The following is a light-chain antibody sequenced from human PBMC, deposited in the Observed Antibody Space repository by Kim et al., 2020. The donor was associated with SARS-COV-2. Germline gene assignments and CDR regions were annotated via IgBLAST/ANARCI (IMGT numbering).Light chain of an antibody. CDR1: SSDVGAYNY. CDR3: TSYAGTTLL. Sequence: QSALTQPASVSGSPGQSITISCTGTSSDVGAYNYVSWYQQHPGKAPKLMIYAVSKRPSGVSNRFSGSKSGNTASLTISGLQAEDEADYYCTSYAGTTLLFGGGTQLTVL. J-gene: IGLJ2*01. CDR2: AVS. V-gene: IGLV2-14*01.